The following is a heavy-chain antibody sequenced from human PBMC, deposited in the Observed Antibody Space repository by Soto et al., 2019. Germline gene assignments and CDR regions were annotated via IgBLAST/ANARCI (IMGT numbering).Heavy chain of an antibody. CDR1: GFTFSSYW. J-gene: IGHJ6*02. Sequence: PGGSLRLSCAASGFTFSSYWMHWVRQAPGKGLVWVSRINSDGSSTSYADSVKGRFTISRDNAKNTLYLQMNSLRAEDTAVYYCARDNPVSSSWYVYYYYGMDVWGQGTTVTVSS. D-gene: IGHD6-13*01. CDR2: INSDGSST. CDR3: ARDNPVSSSWYVYYYYGMDV. V-gene: IGHV3-74*01.